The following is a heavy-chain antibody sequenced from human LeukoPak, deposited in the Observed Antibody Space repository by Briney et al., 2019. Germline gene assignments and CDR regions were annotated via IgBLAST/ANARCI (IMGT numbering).Heavy chain of an antibody. J-gene: IGHJ4*02. D-gene: IGHD6-13*01. CDR1: GASISSSSYY. V-gene: IGHV4-39*01. Sequence: SETLSLTCTVSGASISSSSYYWGWIRQPPGKGLEWIGSIYYSGSTHYNPSLKSRVTISVDTSKYQFSLKLSYVTAEDTAVYYCARGGSSWYDYFGYWGQGTLVTVS. CDR2: IYYSGST. CDR3: ARGGSSWYDYFGY.